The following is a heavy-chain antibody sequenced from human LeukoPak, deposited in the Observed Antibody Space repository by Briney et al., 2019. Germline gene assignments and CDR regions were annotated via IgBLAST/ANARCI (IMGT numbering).Heavy chain of an antibody. D-gene: IGHD3-22*01. J-gene: IGHJ4*02. Sequence: GGSLRLSCAASGFTFSSYAMHWVRQAPGKGLEWVAVISYGGSNKYYADSVKGRFTISRDNSKNTLYLQMNSLRAEDAAVYYCARGPDYYDSGGHTLTNGFDYWGQGTLVTVSS. V-gene: IGHV3-30-3*01. CDR2: ISYGGSNK. CDR3: ARGPDYYDSGGHTLTNGFDY. CDR1: GFTFSSYA.